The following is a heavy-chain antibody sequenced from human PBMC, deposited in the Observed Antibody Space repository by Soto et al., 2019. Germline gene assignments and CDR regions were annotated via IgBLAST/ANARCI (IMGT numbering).Heavy chain of an antibody. V-gene: IGHV6-1*01. J-gene: IGHJ4*02. D-gene: IGHD2-8*01. Sequence: PSQTLSLTCAISGDSVSSNSAAWNWIRQSPSRGLEWLGRTYYRSKWYNDYAVSVKSRITINPDTSKNQFSLQLNSVTPEDTAVYYCATYNCTNGVCYIFGTPRFDYWGQGTLVTVSS. CDR3: ATYNCTNGVCYIFGTPRFDY. CDR2: TYYRSKWYN. CDR1: GDSVSSNSAA.